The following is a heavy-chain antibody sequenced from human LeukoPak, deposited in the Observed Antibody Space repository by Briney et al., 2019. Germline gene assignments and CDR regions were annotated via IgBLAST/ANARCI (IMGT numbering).Heavy chain of an antibody. D-gene: IGHD3-9*01. J-gene: IGHJ6*03. V-gene: IGHV3-53*01. CDR3: AKDLGTYDDDLTGYVHYYFYMDV. CDR2: IYSGGST. CDR1: GFTVSSNY. Sequence: PGGSLRLSCAASGFTVSSNYMSWVRQAPGKGLEWASVIYSGGSTYYADSVKGRFTISRDNSKNTVYLQMSGLRAEDAAVYYCAKDLGTYDDDLTGYVHYYFYMDVWGKGTTVTISS.